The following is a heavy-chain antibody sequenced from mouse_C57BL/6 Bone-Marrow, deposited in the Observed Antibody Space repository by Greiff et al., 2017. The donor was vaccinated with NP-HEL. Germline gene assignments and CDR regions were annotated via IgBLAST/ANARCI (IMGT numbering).Heavy chain of an antibody. CDR3: TTWLLPLYAMDY. CDR1: GFNIKDDY. V-gene: IGHV14-4*01. Sequence: EVKVVESGAELVRPGASVKLSCTASGFNIKDDYMHWVKQRPEQGLEWIGWIDPENGDTEYASKFQGKATITADTSSNTAYLQLSRLTSEDTAVCYCTTWLLPLYAMDYWGQGTSVTVS. J-gene: IGHJ4*01. CDR2: IDPENGDT. D-gene: IGHD2-10*01.